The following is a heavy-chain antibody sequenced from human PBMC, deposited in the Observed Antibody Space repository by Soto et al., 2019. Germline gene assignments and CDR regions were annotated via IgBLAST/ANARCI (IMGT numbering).Heavy chain of an antibody. CDR1: GFTFSSYA. J-gene: IGHJ5*02. CDR2: ISGSGGST. V-gene: IGHV3-23*01. CDR3: AKVTRYCSGGSCQRWFDP. D-gene: IGHD2-15*01. Sequence: EVQLLESGGGLVQPGGSLRLSCAASGFTFSSYAMSWVRQAPGKGLEWVSAISGSGGSTYYADSVKGRFTISRDNSKNTLYLQMNSPRAEDTAVYYCAKVTRYCSGGSCQRWFDPWGQGTLVTVSS.